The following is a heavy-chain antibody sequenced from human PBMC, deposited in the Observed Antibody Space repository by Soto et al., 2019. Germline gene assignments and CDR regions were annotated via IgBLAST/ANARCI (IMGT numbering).Heavy chain of an antibody. J-gene: IGHJ5*01. CDR1: GFTFSRYW. Sequence: GGSLRLSCAASGFTFSRYWMNWVRQAPGKGPEWVANIKQDGTEKYYVESVKGRFTISRDNAKNSLSLQMDSLSPEDTAVYYCARGMTVAANWFDSWGQGTRVTVSS. CDR2: IKQDGTEK. CDR3: ARGMTVAANWFDS. D-gene: IGHD6-19*01. V-gene: IGHV3-7*02.